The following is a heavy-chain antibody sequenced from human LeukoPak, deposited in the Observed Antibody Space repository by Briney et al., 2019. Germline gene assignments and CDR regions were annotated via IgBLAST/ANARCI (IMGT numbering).Heavy chain of an antibody. V-gene: IGHV1-69*05. Sequence: SVKVSCKASGGTFSSYAISWVRQAPGQGLEWMGRIIPIFGTANYAQKFQGRVTITTDESTSTAYMELSSLRSEDTAVYYCARGDYYDVNAFDIWGQGTMVTVSS. CDR3: ARGDYYDVNAFDI. CDR1: GGTFSSYA. J-gene: IGHJ3*02. CDR2: IIPIFGTA. D-gene: IGHD3-22*01.